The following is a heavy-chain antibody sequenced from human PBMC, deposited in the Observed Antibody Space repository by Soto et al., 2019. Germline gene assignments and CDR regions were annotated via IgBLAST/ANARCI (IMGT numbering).Heavy chain of an antibody. CDR3: AKERNPGIVATNDY. CDR2: ISGSGGST. J-gene: IGHJ4*02. D-gene: IGHD5-12*01. CDR1: GFTVSSYA. V-gene: IGHV3-23*01. Sequence: EVQLLESGGGLVQPGGSLRLSCAASGFTVSSYAMSRVRQAPGKGLEWVSAISGSGGSTYYADSVKGRFTISRDNSKNTLYLQMNSLRAEDTAVYYCAKERNPGIVATNDYWGQGTLVTVSS.